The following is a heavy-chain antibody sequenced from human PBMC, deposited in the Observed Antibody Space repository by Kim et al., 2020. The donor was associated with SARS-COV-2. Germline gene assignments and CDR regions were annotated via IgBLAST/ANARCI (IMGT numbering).Heavy chain of an antibody. CDR2: INPYSGGT. J-gene: IGHJ4*02. CDR1: GYSFTGYY. Sequence: ASVKVSCKASGYSFTGYYVHWVRQAPGQGLEWMGRINPYSGGTNYAQNFQGRVTMTRDTSITTAYMELSRLTSDDAAIYYCAREGDDFAPGHYWCQGTLVPVPS. V-gene: IGHV1-2*06. CDR3: AREGDDFAPGHY. D-gene: IGHD2-21*02.